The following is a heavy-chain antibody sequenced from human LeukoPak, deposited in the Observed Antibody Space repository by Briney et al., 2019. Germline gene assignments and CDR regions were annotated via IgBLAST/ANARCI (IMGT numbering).Heavy chain of an antibody. J-gene: IGHJ4*02. CDR1: GGSITSNNYY. CDR2: IYYGRST. D-gene: IGHD3-3*01. V-gene: IGHV4-39*01. CDR3: ATHNFWSALFDF. Sequence: SETLSLTCTVSGGSITSNNYYWGWIRQPPGKGLEYIGSIYYGRSTYYNPSLKSRVTISLDTSKNQFSLKLSSVTAADTALYYCATHNFWSALFDFWGQGTLVTVSS.